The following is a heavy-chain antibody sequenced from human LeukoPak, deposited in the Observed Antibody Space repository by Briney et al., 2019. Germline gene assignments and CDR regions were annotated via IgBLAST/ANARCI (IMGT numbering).Heavy chain of an antibody. CDR1: GGSISSHY. CDR3: ARVRDGYNWEGFYFDY. Sequence: SETLSLTCTVSGGSISSHYWSWIRQPPGKGLEWIGYIYYSGSTNYNPSLKSRVTISVDTSKNQFSLKLSSVTAADTAVYYCARVRDGYNWEGFYFDYWGQGTLVTVSS. D-gene: IGHD5-24*01. CDR2: IYYSGST. J-gene: IGHJ4*02. V-gene: IGHV4-59*11.